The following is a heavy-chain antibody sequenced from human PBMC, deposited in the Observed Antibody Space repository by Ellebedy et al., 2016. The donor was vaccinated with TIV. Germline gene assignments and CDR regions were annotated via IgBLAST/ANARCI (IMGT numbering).Heavy chain of an antibody. D-gene: IGHD6-13*01. J-gene: IGHJ1*01. CDR3: GSDGDKQQFECLQH. CDR2: IYQSGST. Sequence: SETLSLTXTVSGGSISRSSYYWGWIRQAPGKGLEWIASIYQSGSTYYNPSLKSRVTISVDTTKNQLSLRLSSVTATDTAMYYCGSDGDKQQFECLQHWGPGTLVTVSS. V-gene: IGHV4-39*01. CDR1: GGSISRSSYY.